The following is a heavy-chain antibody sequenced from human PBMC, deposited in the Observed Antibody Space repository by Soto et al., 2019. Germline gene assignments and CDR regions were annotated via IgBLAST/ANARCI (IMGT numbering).Heavy chain of an antibody. CDR2: ISTYNGNT. Sequence: QVHLVQSGAEVKKPGASVRLSCKTSNYNFTNYAITWVRQAPGQGLEWVGWISTYNGNTKSAQNLQGRVTMTTDTSTATAYMDLRAFGSADPAIYYCASMISSAADLWGQGALVTVSS. CDR3: ASMISSAADL. V-gene: IGHV1-18*01. J-gene: IGHJ5*02. D-gene: IGHD3-16*01. CDR1: NYNFTNYA.